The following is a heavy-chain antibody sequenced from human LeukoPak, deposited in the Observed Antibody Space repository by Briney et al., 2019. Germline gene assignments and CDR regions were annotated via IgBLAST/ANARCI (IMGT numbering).Heavy chain of an antibody. J-gene: IGHJ5*02. CDR2: IRSKTYGATI. Sequence: GGSLRLSCTASGFTFGDYSMIWFRQAPGKGLEWVGLIRSKTYGATIEYAASVKGRFTISRDDSKSIAYLQMNRLKTADTAVYYCTRGYCSGGSCQNWFDPWGQGTQVTVSS. D-gene: IGHD2-15*01. CDR3: TRGYCSGGSCQNWFDP. V-gene: IGHV3-49*03. CDR1: GFTFGDYS.